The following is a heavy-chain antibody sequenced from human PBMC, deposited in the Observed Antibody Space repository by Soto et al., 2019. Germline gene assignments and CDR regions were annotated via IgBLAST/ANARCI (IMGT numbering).Heavy chain of an antibody. V-gene: IGHV4-59*01. CDR1: GGSISSYY. D-gene: IGHD3-3*01. Sequence: SETLSLTCTVSGGSISSYYWIWIRQPPGKGLEWIGYIYYSGSTNYNPSLKSRVTISVDTSKNQFSLKLSSVTAADTAVYYCATLQYDFWSGHFDYWGQGTLVTVSS. J-gene: IGHJ4*02. CDR2: IYYSGST. CDR3: ATLQYDFWSGHFDY.